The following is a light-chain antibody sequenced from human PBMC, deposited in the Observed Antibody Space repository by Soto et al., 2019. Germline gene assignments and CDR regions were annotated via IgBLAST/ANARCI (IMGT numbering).Light chain of an antibody. CDR3: SSYTSSSTLVV. CDR2: DVS. J-gene: IGLJ2*01. CDR1: SSDVGGYNY. Sequence: QSALTQPASVSGSPGQSITISCTGTSSDVGGYNYVSWHQQHPGKAPKLMIYDVSNRPAAVSNRFSGSKSGNTASLTISGLQAEDEADYYCSSYTSSSTLVVFGGGTKLTVL. V-gene: IGLV2-14*01.